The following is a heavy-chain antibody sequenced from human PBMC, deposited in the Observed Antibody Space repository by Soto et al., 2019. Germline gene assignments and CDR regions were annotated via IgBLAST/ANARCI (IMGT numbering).Heavy chain of an antibody. CDR1: GFTFSSYA. V-gene: IGHV3-23*01. J-gene: IGHJ4*02. Sequence: EVQLLESGGGLVQPGGSLRLSCAASGFTFSSYAMNWVRQAPGKGLEWVSVISGSGGSTYYADSVKGRFTISRDNTKNTLYLQMNSLRAEDTAVYYCAKRGSGCYYHYWGQGTLVTVSS. CDR2: ISGSGGST. CDR3: AKRGSGCYYHY. D-gene: IGHD1-26*01.